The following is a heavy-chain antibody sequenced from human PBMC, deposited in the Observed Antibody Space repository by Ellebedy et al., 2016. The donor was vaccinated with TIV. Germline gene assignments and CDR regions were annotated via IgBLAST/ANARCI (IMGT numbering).Heavy chain of an antibody. D-gene: IGHD7-27*01. CDR1: GFTFSSNA. J-gene: IGHJ4*02. Sequence: PGGSLRLSCAASGFTFSSNAMNWVRQAPGKGLEWLSHISSSGSTIYYADSVKGRFTISRDNAENSVYLQINSLRADDTAVYYCARRMGTSGRFFEDWGQGTLVTVSS. CDR3: ARRMGTSGRFFED. V-gene: IGHV3-48*04. CDR2: ISSSGSTI.